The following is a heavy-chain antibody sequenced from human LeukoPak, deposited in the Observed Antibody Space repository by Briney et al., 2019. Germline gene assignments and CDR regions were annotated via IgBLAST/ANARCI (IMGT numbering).Heavy chain of an antibody. CDR3: AKDVLSTVTTYYFDY. CDR2: IRYDGSNK. CDR1: GFTFSSYG. J-gene: IGHJ4*02. Sequence: GGSLRLSCAASGFTFSSYGMHWVRQAPGKGLEWVAFIRYDGSNKYYADSVKGRFTISRDNSKDTLYLQMNSLRAEDTAVYYCAKDVLSTVTTYYFDYWGQGTPVTVSS. V-gene: IGHV3-30*02. D-gene: IGHD4-17*01.